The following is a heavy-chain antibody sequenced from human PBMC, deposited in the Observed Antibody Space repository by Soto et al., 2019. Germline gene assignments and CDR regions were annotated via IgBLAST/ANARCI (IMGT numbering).Heavy chain of an antibody. D-gene: IGHD2-15*01. CDR1: GGSINSGGYY. Sequence: QVQLQESGPGLVKPSQTLSLTCTVSGGSINSGGYYWSWIRQHPGKGLEWIGYIYYSGSTYYNPSLKSRVTISVDTSKNQFSLKLNSVTAADTAVYYCARLFRGYCNGGSCLGGFDPWGQGTLVTVSS. V-gene: IGHV4-31*03. CDR3: ARLFRGYCNGGSCLGGFDP. CDR2: IYYSGST. J-gene: IGHJ5*02.